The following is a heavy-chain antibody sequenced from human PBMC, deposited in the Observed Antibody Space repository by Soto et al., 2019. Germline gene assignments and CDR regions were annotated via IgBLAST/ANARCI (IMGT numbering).Heavy chain of an antibody. CDR1: GYTFTGYY. Sequence: ASVKVSCKASGYTFTGYYMHWVRQAPGQGLEWMGWINPNSGGTNYARKFQGRVTMTRDTSISTAYMELSRLRSDDTAVYYCARDSAPNYDFWSGYHAAHNWFDPWGQGTLVTVSS. J-gene: IGHJ5*02. CDR3: ARDSAPNYDFWSGYHAAHNWFDP. CDR2: INPNSGGT. V-gene: IGHV1-2*02. D-gene: IGHD3-3*01.